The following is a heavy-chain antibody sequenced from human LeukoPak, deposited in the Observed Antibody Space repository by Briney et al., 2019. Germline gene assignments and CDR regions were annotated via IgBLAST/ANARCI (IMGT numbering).Heavy chain of an antibody. CDR3: AIYCSSVTCNSYGVDV. V-gene: IGHV3-23*01. D-gene: IGHD2-2*01. Sequence: PGGSLRLSCAAAGFTFNSYAMTWVRQAPGKGLEWVSTISGRGDSTHYADSVKGRFTVSRDNGRNTLYLQMNSLRAEDTAVYYCAIYCSSVTCNSYGVDVWGQGASATVSS. CDR1: GFTFNSYA. J-gene: IGHJ6*02. CDR2: ISGRGDST.